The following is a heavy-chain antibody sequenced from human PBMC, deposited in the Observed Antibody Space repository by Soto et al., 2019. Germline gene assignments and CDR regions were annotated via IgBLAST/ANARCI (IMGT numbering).Heavy chain of an antibody. J-gene: IGHJ4*02. CDR2: INHSGST. CDR3: ARGLRGVPAATITGIHFDY. D-gene: IGHD1-20*01. V-gene: IGHV4-34*01. Sequence: SETLSLTCAVYGGSFSGYYWSWIRQPPGKGLEWIGEINHSGSTNYNPSLKSRVTISVDTSTNQFSLKLSSVTAADTAVYYCARGLRGVPAATITGIHFDYWGQGTLVTVSS. CDR1: GGSFSGYY.